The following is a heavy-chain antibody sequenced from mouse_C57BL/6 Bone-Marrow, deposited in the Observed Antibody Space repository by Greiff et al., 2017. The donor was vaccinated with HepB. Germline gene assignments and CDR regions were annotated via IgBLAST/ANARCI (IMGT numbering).Heavy chain of an antibody. J-gene: IGHJ1*03. V-gene: IGHV1-74*01. CDR3: AIITTVVAKGYFDV. Sequence: QVQLKQSGTVLARPGASVKMSCKTSGYTFTSYWMHWVKQRPGQGLEWIGRIHPSDSDTNYNQKFKGKATLTVDKSSSTAYMQLSSLTSEDSAVYYCAIITTVVAKGYFDVWGTGTTVTVSS. D-gene: IGHD1-1*01. CDR1: GYTFTSYW. CDR2: IHPSDSDT.